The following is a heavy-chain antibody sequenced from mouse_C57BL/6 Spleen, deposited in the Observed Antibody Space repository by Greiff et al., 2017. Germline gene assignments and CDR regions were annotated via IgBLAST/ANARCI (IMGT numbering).Heavy chain of an antibody. CDR3: ARSLSDYWYFDV. J-gene: IGHJ1*03. Sequence: QVQLKESGAELVKPGASVKISCKASGYAFSSYWMNWVKQRPGKGLEWIGQIYPGDGDTNYNGKFKGKATLTADKSSSTAYMQLSSLTSEDYAVYFCARSLSDYWYFDVWGTGTTVTVSS. V-gene: IGHV1-80*01. CDR1: GYAFSSYW. CDR2: IYPGDGDT.